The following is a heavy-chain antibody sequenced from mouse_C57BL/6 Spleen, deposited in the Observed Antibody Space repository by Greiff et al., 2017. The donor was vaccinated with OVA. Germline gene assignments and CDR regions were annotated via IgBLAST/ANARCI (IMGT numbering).Heavy chain of an antibody. V-gene: IGHV2-6-1*01. CDR3: ARHPHYGSSFYAMDY. CDR1: GFSLTSYG. CDR2: IWSDGST. Sequence: QVQLKESGPGLVAPSQSLSITCTVSGFSLTSYGVHWVRQPPGKGLEWLVVIWSDGSTTYNSALKSRLSISKDNSESQVFLKMNSLQTDDTAMYYCARHPHYGSSFYAMDYWGQGTSVTVSS. D-gene: IGHD1-1*01. J-gene: IGHJ4*01.